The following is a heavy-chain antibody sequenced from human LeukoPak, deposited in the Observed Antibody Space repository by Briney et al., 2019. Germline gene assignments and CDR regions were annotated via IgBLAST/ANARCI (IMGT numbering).Heavy chain of an antibody. Sequence: ASVKVSCKASGYTFTSYGISWVRQAPGQGLEWMGWISAYNGNTNYAQKLQGRVTMTTDTSTSTAYMELRSLRSDDTAVYYCARDREGSSWYWGAPFDYWGQGTLVTVSS. J-gene: IGHJ4*02. CDR2: ISAYNGNT. CDR3: ARDREGSSWYWGAPFDY. CDR1: GYTFTSYG. D-gene: IGHD6-13*01. V-gene: IGHV1-18*01.